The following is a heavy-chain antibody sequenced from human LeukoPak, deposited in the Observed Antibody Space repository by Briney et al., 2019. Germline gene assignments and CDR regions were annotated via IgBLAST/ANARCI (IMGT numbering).Heavy chain of an antibody. CDR1: GGSISSYY. J-gene: IGHJ4*02. CDR3: ARHTRSGSYFLH. V-gene: IGHV4-59*08. CDR2: IYYSGST. Sequence: ASETLSLTCTVSGGSISSYYWSWIRQPPGKGLEWIGYIYYSGSTNYNPSLKGRVTISVDTSKNQFSLKLSSVTAADTAVYYCARHTRSGSYFLHWGQGTLVTVSS. D-gene: IGHD3-10*01.